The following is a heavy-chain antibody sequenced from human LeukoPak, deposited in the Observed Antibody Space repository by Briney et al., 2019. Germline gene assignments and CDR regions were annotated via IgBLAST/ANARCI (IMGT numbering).Heavy chain of an antibody. V-gene: IGHV3-23*01. Sequence: GGSLRLSCAASGFTFSSHVMRWVRQAPGKGLEWVSTISGSSGTYYADSVKGQFTISGDNSKNTLYLQMNSLRAEDTALYYCARGIAYYYDTWGQGTLVTVSS. J-gene: IGHJ4*02. D-gene: IGHD3-22*01. CDR3: ARGIAYYYDT. CDR2: ISGSSGT. CDR1: GFTFSSHV.